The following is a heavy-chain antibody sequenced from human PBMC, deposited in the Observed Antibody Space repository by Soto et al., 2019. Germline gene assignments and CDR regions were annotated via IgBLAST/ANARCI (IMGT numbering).Heavy chain of an antibody. CDR2: IYYRAYP. D-gene: IGHD5-12*01. J-gene: IGHJ4*02. Sequence: QVQLQESGTGLVKPSETLSLTCTVSGWSISSYYWSWILHPQGKGLDWIGYIYYRAYPNYNPSLKSRVIISQETSNNQFSLKLSSGTAADTAVYYCARHSGYGYDYLDYWGQGTLFTVSS. CDR1: GWSISSYY. V-gene: IGHV4-59*08. CDR3: ARHSGYGYDYLDY.